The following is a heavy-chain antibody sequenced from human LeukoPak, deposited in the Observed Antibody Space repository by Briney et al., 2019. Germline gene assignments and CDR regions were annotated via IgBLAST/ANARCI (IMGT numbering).Heavy chain of an antibody. CDR3: AKDVNYYDSSGYDPQGY. J-gene: IGHJ4*02. CDR2: ISGSGGST. V-gene: IGHV3-23*01. Sequence: GGSLRLSCAASGFTFSSYAMSWVRQAPGKGLEWVSAISGSGGSTYYADSVKGRFTISRDNSKNTLYLQMNSLRAEDTAVYYCAKDVNYYDSSGYDPQGYWGQGTLVTVSS. CDR1: GFTFSSYA. D-gene: IGHD3-22*01.